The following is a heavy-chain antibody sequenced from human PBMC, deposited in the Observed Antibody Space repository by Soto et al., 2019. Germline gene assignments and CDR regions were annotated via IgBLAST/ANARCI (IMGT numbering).Heavy chain of an antibody. V-gene: IGHV3-33*01. Sequence: GGSLRLSCAASGFTFSSYGMHWVRQAPGKGLEWVAVIWYDGSNKYYADSVKGRFTISRDNSKNTLYLQMNSLRAEDTAVYYCARPGGEDEYSSSQPPFFDFDYWGQGTLVTVSS. CDR2: IWYDGSNK. D-gene: IGHD6-6*01. J-gene: IGHJ4*02. CDR3: ARPGGEDEYSSSQPPFFDFDY. CDR1: GFTFSSYG.